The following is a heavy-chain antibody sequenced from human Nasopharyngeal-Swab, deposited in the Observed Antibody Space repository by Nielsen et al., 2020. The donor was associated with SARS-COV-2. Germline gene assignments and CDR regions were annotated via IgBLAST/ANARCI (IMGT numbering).Heavy chain of an antibody. CDR3: ARDLGGFGGY. D-gene: IGHD4-23*01. CDR2: INTDGRRT. Sequence: SLSCAASGFSFSTFWMHWVRQVPGEGLVWVSRINTDGRRTNYAESVKGRFTISRDNVKNMLYLQMNNLRPEDTAVYYCARDLGGFGGYWGQGTLATVSS. J-gene: IGHJ4*02. CDR1: GFSFSTFW. V-gene: IGHV3-74*01.